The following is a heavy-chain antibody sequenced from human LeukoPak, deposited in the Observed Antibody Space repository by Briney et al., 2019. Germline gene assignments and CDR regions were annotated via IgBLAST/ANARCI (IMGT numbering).Heavy chain of an antibody. Sequence: PSETLSLTCAVYGGSFSGYYWSWIRQPPGQGLEWIGEINHSGSTNYNPSLKSRVTISVDTSKNQFSLKLSSVTAADTAVYYCARGRSTNYAYYYYYYMDVWGKGTTVTVSS. CDR1: GGSFSGYY. CDR3: ARGRSTNYAYYYYYYMDV. J-gene: IGHJ6*03. V-gene: IGHV4-34*01. CDR2: INHSGST. D-gene: IGHD2-8*01.